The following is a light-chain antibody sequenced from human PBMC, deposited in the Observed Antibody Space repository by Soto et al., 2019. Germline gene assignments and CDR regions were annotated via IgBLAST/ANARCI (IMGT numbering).Light chain of an antibody. Sequence: DIQMTQSPSSVSAYVGDRVTITCRASQDIRDWIAWYQQKPGKAPKLLISAASSLQSGVPSRFSGGGSGTDFSLTFSCLQSEVFATYYCKQAFSSPFTFGRGTKGDIK. J-gene: IGKJ3*01. V-gene: IGKV1-12*01. CDR1: QDIRDW. CDR3: KQAFSSPFT. CDR2: AAS.